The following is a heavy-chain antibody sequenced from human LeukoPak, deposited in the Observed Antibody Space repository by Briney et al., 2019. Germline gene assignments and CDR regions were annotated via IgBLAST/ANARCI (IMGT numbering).Heavy chain of an antibody. CDR3: ARDEGAGARVY. Sequence: GGSLRLSCAASGXTFTSSSMNWVRQAPGKGREWLSYISSSSTIYYADSVKGRFTFSRDNARNSLYLQMNSLRDEDTAVYYCARDEGAGARVYWGQGTLVTVSS. J-gene: IGHJ4*02. V-gene: IGHV3-48*02. CDR1: GXTFTSSS. CDR2: ISSSSTI. D-gene: IGHD1-26*01.